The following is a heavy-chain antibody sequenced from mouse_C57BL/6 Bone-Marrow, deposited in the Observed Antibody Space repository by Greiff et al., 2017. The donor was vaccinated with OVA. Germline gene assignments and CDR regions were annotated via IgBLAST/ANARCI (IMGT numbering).Heavy chain of an antibody. V-gene: IGHV1-81*01. CDR2: IYPRSGNT. D-gene: IGHD1-1*01. J-gene: IGHJ3*01. CDR1: GYTFTSYG. Sequence: VKLVESGAELARPGASVKLSCKASGYTFTSYGISWVKQRTGQGLEWIGEIYPRSGNTYYNEKFKGKATLTADKSSSTAYMELRSLTSEDSAVYFCARRYYYGSSPFAYWGQGTLVTVSA. CDR3: ARRYYYGSSPFAY.